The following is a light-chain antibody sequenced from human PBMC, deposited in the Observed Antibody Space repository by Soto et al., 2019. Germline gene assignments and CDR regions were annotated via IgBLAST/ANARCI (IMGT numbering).Light chain of an antibody. J-gene: IGKJ5*01. V-gene: IGKV1-8*01. Sequence: AIRMTQSPSTLSASTGDRVTLTCRASQGISSYLAWYQQKPGKAPKLLIYAASTLQSGVPSRFSGSGSGTDFTLTISCLQSEDFATYYCQQYYSYPTITFGQGTRLEIK. CDR3: QQYYSYPTIT. CDR2: AAS. CDR1: QGISSY.